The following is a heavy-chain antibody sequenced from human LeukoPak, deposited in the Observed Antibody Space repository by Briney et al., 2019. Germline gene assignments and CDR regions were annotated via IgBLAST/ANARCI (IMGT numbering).Heavy chain of an antibody. CDR2: IWSDGINK. V-gene: IGHV3-33*01. J-gene: IGHJ4*02. Sequence: GRSLRLSCAASGFTFSNYGIHWVRQAPGKGLEWVAVIWSDGINKYYVGSVKGRFTISRDNSKNTLYLQMNSLRADDTAVYYCARSTYSSSSYYFDYWGQGSLVTVSS. CDR1: GFTFSNYG. D-gene: IGHD6-13*01. CDR3: ARSTYSSSSYYFDY.